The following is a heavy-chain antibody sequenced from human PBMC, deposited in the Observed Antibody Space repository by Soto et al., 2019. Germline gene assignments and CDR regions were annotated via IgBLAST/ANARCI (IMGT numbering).Heavy chain of an antibody. CDR3: AREGITGTPGLDYFDY. V-gene: IGHV1-69*13. D-gene: IGHD1-20*01. CDR1: GGTFSSYA. Sequence: GASVKVSCKASGGTFSSYAISWVRQAPGQGLEWMGGIIPVFGTANYAQKFQGRVTITADESTSTAYMELSSLRSEDTAVYYCAREGITGTPGLDYFDYWGQGTLVTGSS. CDR2: IIPVFGTA. J-gene: IGHJ4*02.